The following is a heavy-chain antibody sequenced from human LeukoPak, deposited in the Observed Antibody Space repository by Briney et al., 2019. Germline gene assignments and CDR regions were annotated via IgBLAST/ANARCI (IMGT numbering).Heavy chain of an antibody. CDR1: GYTVTSYG. D-gene: IGHD4-17*01. Sequence: SVQFSCNASGYTVTSYGISWVRQATGQGLEWMGWISAYTGNTNYAHQPQGRVTMTTYTRTSTAYMELRSLRSDDTAVYYGARGDYGDYVKLYFDYWGQGTLVTVSS. V-gene: IGHV1-18*01. CDR2: ISAYTGNT. CDR3: ARGDYGDYVKLYFDY. J-gene: IGHJ4*02.